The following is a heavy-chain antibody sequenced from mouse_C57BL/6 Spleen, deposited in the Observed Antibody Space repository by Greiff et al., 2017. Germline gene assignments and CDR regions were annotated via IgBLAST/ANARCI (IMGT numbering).Heavy chain of an antibody. CDR2: IDPEDGDT. D-gene: IGHD2-2*01. V-gene: IGHV14-1*01. Sequence: VQLQQSGAELVRPGASVKLSCTASGFNIKDYYMHWVKQRPEQGLEWIGRIDPEDGDTEYAPKFQGKATMTADTSSNTASPTLSSLTSEDTAVYYCTTRLYYGYDEGPWFAYCGQGSLVTVS. CDR1: GFNIKDYY. J-gene: IGHJ3*01. CDR3: TTRLYYGYDEGPWFAY.